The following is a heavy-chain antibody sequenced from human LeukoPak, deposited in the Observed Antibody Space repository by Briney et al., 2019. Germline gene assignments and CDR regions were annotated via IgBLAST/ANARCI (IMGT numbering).Heavy chain of an antibody. CDR1: GYTFTGYY. D-gene: IGHD3-10*01. V-gene: IGHV1-2*02. J-gene: IGHJ4*02. Sequence: ASVTVSCKASGYTFTGYYMHWLRQAPAQGLAWMGWINHNSGGTNYAQKFQGRVTMTRDTSISTAYMELSRLRSDDTAVYYCARVGGYGSGSTYFDYWGQGTLVTISS. CDR2: INHNSGGT. CDR3: ARVGGYGSGSTYFDY.